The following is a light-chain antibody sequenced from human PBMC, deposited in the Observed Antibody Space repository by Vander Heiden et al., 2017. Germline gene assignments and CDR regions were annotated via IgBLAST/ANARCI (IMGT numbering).Light chain of an antibody. V-gene: IGKV1-39*01. CDR2: AAS. CDR1: QSISSY. CDR3: QQCESNPVT. J-gene: IGKJ3*01. Sequence: DIQMTQSPSSLSASVGDRVTITCRASQSISSYLNWYQQKPGKAPKLLIYAASSLQSGVPSRFSGSGSGTDFTLTISRLQPEDFATYYCQQCESNPVTFGHGTKVDIK.